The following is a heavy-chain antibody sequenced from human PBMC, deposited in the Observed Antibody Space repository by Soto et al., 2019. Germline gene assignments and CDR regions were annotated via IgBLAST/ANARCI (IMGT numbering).Heavy chain of an antibody. CDR1: GGTFSSYT. CDR3: ARVVVPAANQSYYYYGMDV. CDR2: IIPILGIA. J-gene: IGHJ6*02. D-gene: IGHD2-2*01. Sequence: SVKVSCKASGGTFSSYTISWVRQAPGQGLEWMGRIIPILGIANYAQKFQGRVTITADKSTSTAYMELSSLRSEDTAVYYCARVVVPAANQSYYYYGMDVWGQGTTVTVSS. V-gene: IGHV1-69*02.